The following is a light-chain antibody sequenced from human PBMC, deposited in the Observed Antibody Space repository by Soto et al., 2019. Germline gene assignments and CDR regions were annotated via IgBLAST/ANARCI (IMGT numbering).Light chain of an antibody. J-gene: IGLJ2*01. CDR1: SSNIGSNT. Sequence: QSVLTQPPSASGTPGQRVTISCSGSSSNIGSNTVNWYQQLPGTAHKLLIYSNNQRPSGVPDRFCGSKSGTSASLAISGLQSEAEAYYYCAAWDDSLNGHVVFGGGTKLTVL. CDR3: AAWDDSLNGHVV. CDR2: SNN. V-gene: IGLV1-44*01.